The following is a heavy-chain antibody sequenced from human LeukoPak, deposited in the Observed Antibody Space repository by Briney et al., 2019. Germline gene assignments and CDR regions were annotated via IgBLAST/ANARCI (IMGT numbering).Heavy chain of an antibody. CDR1: GFTFSSYW. CDR2: IKQDGSEK. V-gene: IGHV3-7*01. CDR3: ARVVSYYDILTGSPPYYYYYYMDV. D-gene: IGHD3-9*01. Sequence: GSLRLSCAASGFTFSSYWMSWVRQAPGKGLEWVANIKQDGSEKYYVDSVKGRFTISRDNAKNSLYLQMNSLRAEDTAVCYCARVVSYYDILTGSPPYYYYYYMDVWGKGTTVTVSS. J-gene: IGHJ6*03.